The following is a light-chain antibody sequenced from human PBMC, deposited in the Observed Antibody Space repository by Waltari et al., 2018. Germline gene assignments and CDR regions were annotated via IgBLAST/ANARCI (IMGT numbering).Light chain of an antibody. CDR3: QQYNNWQIT. V-gene: IGKV3-15*01. CDR2: GAS. J-gene: IGKJ5*01. CDR1: QRVGHN. Sequence: EVVMTQSPATLSVSPGERVTLSCRASQRVGHNLAWFQQQPGQAPRLLIYGASTRATDIPDRFSGSGSGTAFTLTISSLQSEDFANYYCQQYNNWQITFGQGTRLDLK.